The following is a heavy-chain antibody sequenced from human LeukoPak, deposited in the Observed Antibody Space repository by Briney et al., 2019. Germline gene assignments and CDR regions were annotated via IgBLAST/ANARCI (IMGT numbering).Heavy chain of an antibody. V-gene: IGHV1-69*05. D-gene: IGHD2-2*01. CDR2: IIPIFGTA. J-gene: IGHJ6*03. Sequence: ASVKVSCKASGGTFSSYAISWVRQAPGQGLEWMGGIIPIFGTANYARKFQGRVTITTDESTSTAYMELSSLRSEDTAVYYCARSIGYSSRTSCGLGSYYYYMDVWGKGTTVTVSS. CDR1: GGTFSSYA. CDR3: ARSIGYSSRTSCGLGSYYYYMDV.